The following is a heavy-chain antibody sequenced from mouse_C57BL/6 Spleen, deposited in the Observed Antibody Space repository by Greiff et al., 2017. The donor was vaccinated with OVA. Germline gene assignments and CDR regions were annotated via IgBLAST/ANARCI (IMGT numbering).Heavy chain of an antibody. Sequence: QVQLQQPGAELVMPGASVKLSCKASGYTFTSYWMHWVKQRPGQGLEWIGEIDPSDSYTNYNQKFKGKSTLTVDKSSSTAYMQLSSLTSEDSAVYYCARKIRIYYYGSSYGYFDGWGTGTTVTVSS. V-gene: IGHV1-69*01. CDR3: ARKIRIYYYGSSYGYFDG. J-gene: IGHJ1*03. D-gene: IGHD1-1*01. CDR2: IDPSDSYT. CDR1: GYTFTSYW.